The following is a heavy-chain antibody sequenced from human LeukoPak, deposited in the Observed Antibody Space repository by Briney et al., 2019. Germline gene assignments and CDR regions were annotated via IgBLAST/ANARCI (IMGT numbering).Heavy chain of an antibody. CDR3: ASAFSGSYRIDY. CDR2: INHSGST. CDR1: GGSFSGYY. V-gene: IGHV4-34*01. J-gene: IGHJ4*02. D-gene: IGHD3-16*02. Sequence: SETLSLTCAVYGGSFSGYYWSWIRQPPGKGLEWIGEINHSGSTNYNPSLKSRVTISVDTSKNQFSLKLSSATAADTAVYYCASAFSGSYRIDYWGQGTLVTVSS.